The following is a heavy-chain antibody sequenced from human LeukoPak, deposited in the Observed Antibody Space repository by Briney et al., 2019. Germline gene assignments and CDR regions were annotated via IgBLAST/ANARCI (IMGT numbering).Heavy chain of an antibody. J-gene: IGHJ3*02. V-gene: IGHV3-21*01. CDR2: ISSSSSYI. CDR3: ARDLRYYDFWSGFATNAFDI. CDR1: GFTFSSYS. D-gene: IGHD3-3*01. Sequence: GGSLRLSCAASGFTFSSYSMNWVRQAPGKGLEWVSSISSSSSYIYYADSVKGRFTISRDSAKNSLYLQMNSLRAEDTAVYYCARDLRYYDFWSGFATNAFDIWGQGTMVTVSS.